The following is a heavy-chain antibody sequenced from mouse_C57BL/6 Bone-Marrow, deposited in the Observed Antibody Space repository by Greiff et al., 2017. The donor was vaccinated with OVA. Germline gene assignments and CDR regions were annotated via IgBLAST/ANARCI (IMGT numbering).Heavy chain of an antibody. Sequence: QVQLQQSGAELVRPGASVTLSCKASGYTFTDYEMHWVKQTPVHGLEWIGAIDPETGGTAYKQKFKGKAILTADKSSSTAYMELRSLTSEDSAVYYCTRGGNFLDYWGQGTTLTVSS. D-gene: IGHD1-1*02. V-gene: IGHV1-15*01. CDR3: TRGGNFLDY. J-gene: IGHJ2*01. CDR1: GYTFTDYE. CDR2: IDPETGGT.